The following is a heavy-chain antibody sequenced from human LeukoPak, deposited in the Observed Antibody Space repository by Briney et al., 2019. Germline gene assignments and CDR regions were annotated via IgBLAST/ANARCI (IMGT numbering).Heavy chain of an antibody. Sequence: GSSVKVSCKASGGTFNNFAFSWVRQAPGQGLEWMGWINSYNGNTNYAQKLQGRVTMTTDTSTSTAYMELRSLRSDDTAVYYCARDVNDNIGSSDYWGQGTLVTVSS. CDR1: GGTFNNFA. CDR3: ARDVNDNIGSSDY. D-gene: IGHD3-22*01. CDR2: INSYNGNT. V-gene: IGHV1-18*01. J-gene: IGHJ4*02.